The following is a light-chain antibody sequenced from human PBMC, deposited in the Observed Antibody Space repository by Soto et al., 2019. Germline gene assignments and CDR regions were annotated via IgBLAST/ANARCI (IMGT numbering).Light chain of an antibody. CDR2: DAS. J-gene: IGKJ1*01. CDR3: QQYGTSSRT. V-gene: IGKV3-11*01. Sequence: EIVLTQSPATLSLSPGERATLSCRTSQSVSSYLAWYQQKPGQAPRLLIYDASNRATGIPARFSGSGSGTNFTLTISRREPEDFAVYYCQQYGTSSRTFGQGTKVDIK. CDR1: QSVSSY.